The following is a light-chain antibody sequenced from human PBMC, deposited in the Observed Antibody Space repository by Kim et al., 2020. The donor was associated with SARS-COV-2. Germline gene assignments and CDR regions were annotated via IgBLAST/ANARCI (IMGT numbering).Light chain of an antibody. V-gene: IGLV2-18*02. CDR3: SSYTSSSTWV. Sequence: GQSVPISCSGTSSDVGSYYLVSWYQQPPGTAPKLMIYEGSNRPSGVPDRFSGSKAGNTASLTISGLQAEDEADYYCSSYTSSSTWVFGGGTQLTVL. CDR1: SSDVGSYYL. CDR2: EGS. J-gene: IGLJ3*02.